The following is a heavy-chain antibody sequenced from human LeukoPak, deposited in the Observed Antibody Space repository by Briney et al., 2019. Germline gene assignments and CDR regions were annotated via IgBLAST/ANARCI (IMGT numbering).Heavy chain of an antibody. CDR3: ARGGIAAAASAWGY. V-gene: IGHV1-46*01. CDR2: INLSGDRT. Sequence: ASVKISCKASGYTFTSYYLHWVRQAPGQGLEWMGTINLSGDRTSYAQKIQGRVTMTRDTSTSTVYMELSSLTSEDTAVYYCARGGIAAAASAWGYWGQGTLVTVSS. CDR1: GYTFTSYY. J-gene: IGHJ4*02. D-gene: IGHD6-13*01.